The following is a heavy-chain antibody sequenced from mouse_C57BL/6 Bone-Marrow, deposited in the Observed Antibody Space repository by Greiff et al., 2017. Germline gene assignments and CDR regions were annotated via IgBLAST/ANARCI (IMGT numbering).Heavy chain of an antibody. J-gene: IGHJ2*01. V-gene: IGHV14-1*01. D-gene: IGHD2-9*01. CDR2: IDPEDGDT. Sequence: VQLQQSGAELVRPGASVKLSCTASGFNIKDYYMHWVKQRPGQGLEWIGRIDPEDGDTEYAPKFQGKATMTADTSSTTASLQLSSLTSEDTAVYYCTTRGLLWLRRKFDYCGQGTTLTVSS. CDR3: TTRGLLWLRRKFDY. CDR1: GFNIKDYY.